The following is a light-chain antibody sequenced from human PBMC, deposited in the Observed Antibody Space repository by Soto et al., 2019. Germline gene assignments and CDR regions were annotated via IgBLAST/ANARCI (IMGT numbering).Light chain of an antibody. CDR3: QQYGSSPGT. V-gene: IGKV3-20*01. Sequence: EIVLTQSPGTLSLSTGERATLSCRASQSVSSSYLAWYQQKPGQAPRLLIYGASSRATGIPDRFSGSGSGTDFTLTISRLEPDDFAVYYCQQYGSSPGTFGQVTKLEIK. CDR1: QSVSSSY. CDR2: GAS. J-gene: IGKJ2*01.